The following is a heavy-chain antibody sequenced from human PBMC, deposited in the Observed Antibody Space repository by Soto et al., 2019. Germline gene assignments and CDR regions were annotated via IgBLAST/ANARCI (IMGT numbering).Heavy chain of an antibody. CDR2: IYYSGST. CDR3: ARRDGAVVTHAFDI. V-gene: IGHV4-59*01. D-gene: IGHD2-15*01. Sequence: QVQLQESGPGLVKPSETLSLTCTVSGGSISSYYWSWIRQPPGKGLEWIGYIYYSGSTNYNPSLKSRVTISVDTSKNQFSLKLSSVTAADTAVYYCARRDGAVVTHAFDIWGQGTMVTVSS. J-gene: IGHJ3*02. CDR1: GGSISSYY.